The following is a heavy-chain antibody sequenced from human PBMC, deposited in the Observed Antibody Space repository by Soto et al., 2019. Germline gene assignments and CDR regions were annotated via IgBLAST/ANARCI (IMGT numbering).Heavy chain of an antibody. V-gene: IGHV1-2*04. CDR3: ARDFDFWSGYYGMDV. J-gene: IGHJ6*02. CDR2: INPNSGGT. Sequence: ASVKVSCNASGYTFTGYYMHWVRQAPGQGLEWMGWINPNSGGTNYAQKFQGWVTMTRDTSISTAYMELSRLRSDDTAVYYCARDFDFWSGYYGMDVWGQGTTVTVSS. CDR1: GYTFTGYY. D-gene: IGHD3-3*01.